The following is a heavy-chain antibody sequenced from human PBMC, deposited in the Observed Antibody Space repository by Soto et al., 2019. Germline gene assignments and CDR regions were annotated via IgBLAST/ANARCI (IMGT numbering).Heavy chain of an antibody. J-gene: IGHJ3*01. CDR3: ARVLPGIAAAYDAFDA. CDR2: IYYDGGT. CDR1: GGSVTSGSYY. D-gene: IGHD6-13*01. V-gene: IGHV4-61*01. Sequence: SETLSLTCTVSGGSVTSGSYYWSWIRQPPGKGLEWIGYIYYDGGTTYNSSLKSRVTLSTDTSRSQLSLQLTSATPADTAVYYCARVLPGIAAAYDAFDAWGQGTMVTVSS.